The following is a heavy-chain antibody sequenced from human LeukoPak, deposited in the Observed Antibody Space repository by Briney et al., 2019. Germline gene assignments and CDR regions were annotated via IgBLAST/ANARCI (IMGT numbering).Heavy chain of an antibody. CDR1: GGSFSGYY. CDR2: INHSGST. D-gene: IGHD5-18*01. CDR3: ARRISGRGYSYGYRGAFDI. J-gene: IGHJ3*02. Sequence: SETLSLTCAVYGGSFSGYYWSWIRQPPGKGLEWIGEINHSGSTNYNPSLKSRVTISVDTSKNQFSLKLSSVTAADTAVYYCARRISGRGYSYGYRGAFDIWGQGTMVTVSS. V-gene: IGHV4-34*01.